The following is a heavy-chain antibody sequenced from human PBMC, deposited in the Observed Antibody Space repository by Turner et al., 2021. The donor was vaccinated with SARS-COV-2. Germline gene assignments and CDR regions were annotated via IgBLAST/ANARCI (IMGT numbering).Heavy chain of an antibody. CDR1: GGSFRGHM. CDR3: ARLVVVRAGVFIIRPYRRGYFDS. J-gene: IGHJ4*02. D-gene: IGHD3-3*01. Sequence: QVQLQQWGAGLLTPSETLSLTCAVYGGSFRGHMWFWIRQSPGKGLEWIGDINLMGETNYNPSLKSRVTTSVDMSKNKFSLRLASVTAADTAVYFCARLVVVRAGVFIIRPYRRGYFDSWGQGTLVTVSS. CDR2: INLMGET. V-gene: IGHV4-34*01.